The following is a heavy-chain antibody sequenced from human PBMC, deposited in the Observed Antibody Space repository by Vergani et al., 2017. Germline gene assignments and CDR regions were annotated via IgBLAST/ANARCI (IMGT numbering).Heavy chain of an antibody. CDR2: IDTNTWHP. CDR1: GYTFGANT. V-gene: IGHV7-4-1*02. Sequence: QVQLVQSGSELKKPGASVKVSCKASGYTFGANTINWVRQAPGQGLEWMGWIDTNTWHPTYAQDFTGRFVFSLDTSVSTAYLQISSLEAEDTAVYYCARSGGGYYSWADYWGQGALVSVSS. J-gene: IGHJ4*02. D-gene: IGHD3-3*01. CDR3: ARSGGGYYSWADY.